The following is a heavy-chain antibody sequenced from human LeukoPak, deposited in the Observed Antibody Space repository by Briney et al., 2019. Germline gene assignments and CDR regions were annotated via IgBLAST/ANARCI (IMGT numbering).Heavy chain of an antibody. D-gene: IGHD4-17*01. V-gene: IGHV3-23*01. Sequence: GGSLRLSCAASGFTFSSFAMSWVRQAPGKGLEWVSGISGRGDSTYYAGSVKGRFTISRDNSKNTLYLQMNSLRAEDTAVYYCAKVSTTVTTGEGSSFDYWGQGTLVTVSS. CDR1: GFTFSSFA. J-gene: IGHJ4*02. CDR3: AKVSTTVTTGEGSSFDY. CDR2: ISGRGDST.